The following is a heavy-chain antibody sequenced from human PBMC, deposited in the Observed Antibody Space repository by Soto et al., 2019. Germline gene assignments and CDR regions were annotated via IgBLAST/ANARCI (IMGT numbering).Heavy chain of an antibody. CDR2: ISGSGGST. J-gene: IGHJ4*02. D-gene: IGHD2-15*01. Sequence: EVQLLESGGGLVQPGGSLRLSCAASGFTFSSYAMSWVRQAPGKGLEWVSAISGSGGSTYYADSVKGRFTISRDNSKNTLYLQINSLRAEDTAVYYCAKALVAAIAYFDYWGQGTLVNVSS. CDR3: AKALVAAIAYFDY. CDR1: GFTFSSYA. V-gene: IGHV3-23*01.